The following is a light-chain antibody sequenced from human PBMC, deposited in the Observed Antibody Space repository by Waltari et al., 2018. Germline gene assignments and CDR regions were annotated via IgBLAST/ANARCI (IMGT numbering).Light chain of an antibody. CDR1: QGISSY. V-gene: IGKV1-17*01. CDR3: LQHNSYAFT. Sequence: DIQMTQSPSSLSASVGDTVTITCRASQGISSYLNWFQQKPGKAPKLLIYAATTLQSGVPSRFSGSGSGTEFTLTISSLQPEDFAAYYCLQHNSYAFTFGPGTKLDIK. J-gene: IGKJ3*01. CDR2: AAT.